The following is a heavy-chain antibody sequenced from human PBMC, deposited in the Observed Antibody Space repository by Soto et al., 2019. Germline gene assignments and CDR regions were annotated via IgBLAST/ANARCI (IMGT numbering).Heavy chain of an antibody. CDR1: GYSFTSYW. J-gene: IGHJ5*02. CDR3: ARLSKERMLRLGLGSDSPKKGIAAEFDP. V-gene: IGHV5-10-1*01. Sequence: PGESLKISCKGSGYSFTSYWISWVRQMPGKGLEWMGRIDPSDSYTNYSPSFQGHVTISADKSISTAYLQWSSLKASDTAMYYCARLSKERMLRLGLGSDSPKKGIAAEFDPWGQGTLVTVSS. CDR2: IDPSDSYT. D-gene: IGHD6-13*01.